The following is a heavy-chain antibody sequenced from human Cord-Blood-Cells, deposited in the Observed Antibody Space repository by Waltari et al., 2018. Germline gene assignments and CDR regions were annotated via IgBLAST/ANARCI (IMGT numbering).Heavy chain of an antibody. CDR2: IYYSGST. Sequence: QESGPGLVKPSETLSLTCTVSGGSVSSGSYYWSWIRQPPGKGLEWIGYIYYSGSTNYNPSLKSRINISVDTSKNQFSLKLSSVTAADTAVYYCARGYCTGGVCYRKYFDYWGQGTLVTVSS. V-gene: IGHV4-61*01. CDR1: GGSVSSGSYY. D-gene: IGHD2-8*02. J-gene: IGHJ4*02. CDR3: ARGYCTGGVCYRKYFDY.